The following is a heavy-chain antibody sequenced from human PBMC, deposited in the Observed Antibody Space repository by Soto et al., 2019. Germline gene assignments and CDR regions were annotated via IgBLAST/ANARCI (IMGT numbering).Heavy chain of an antibody. D-gene: IGHD2-2*01. V-gene: IGHV1-18*01. CDR3: ARADCSSTSCYGLDYDIWSGYSVKYWFDP. J-gene: IGHJ5*02. CDR1: GYTFTSYG. Sequence: ASVKVYCKASGYTFTSYGISWVRQDPGQGLEWMGWISAYNGNTNYAQKLQGRVTMTTDTSTSTAYMELRSLRSDDTAVYYCARADCSSTSCYGLDYDIWSGYSVKYWFDPWGQGTLVTVSS. CDR2: ISAYNGNT.